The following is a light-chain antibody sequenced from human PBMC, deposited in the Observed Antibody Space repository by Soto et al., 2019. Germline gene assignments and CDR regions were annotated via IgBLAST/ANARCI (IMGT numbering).Light chain of an antibody. CDR3: QQSYSSPPT. Sequence: DIQMTQSPSTLAASVGDRVTLTCRASQSISSWLAWYQQKPGKAPKFLIYDASSLESGVPSRFSGSRSGPDFTLTISSLQPEDFATYYCQQSYSSPPTFGQGTKVDIK. CDR2: DAS. J-gene: IGKJ1*01. CDR1: QSISSW. V-gene: IGKV1-5*01.